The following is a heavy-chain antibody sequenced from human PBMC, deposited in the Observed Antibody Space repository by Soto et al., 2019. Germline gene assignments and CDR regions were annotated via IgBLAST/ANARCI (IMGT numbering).Heavy chain of an antibody. CDR1: GFTFSSYG. CDR2: ISYDGSNK. CDR3: AKELRFLEWLCPSFDY. V-gene: IGHV3-30*18. Sequence: PGGSLRLSCAASGFTFSSYGMHWVRQAPGKGLEWVAVISYDGSNKYYADSVKGRFTISRDNSKNTLYLQMNSLRAEDTAVYYCAKELRFLEWLCPSFDYWGQGTLVTVSS. J-gene: IGHJ4*02. D-gene: IGHD3-3*01.